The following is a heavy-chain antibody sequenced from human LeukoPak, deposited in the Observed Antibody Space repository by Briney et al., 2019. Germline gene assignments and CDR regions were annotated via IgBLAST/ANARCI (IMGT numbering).Heavy chain of an antibody. CDR2: ISYDGSNK. CDR3: AKAPPNCNTVSCYADY. Sequence: GGSLRHSCAASGFTFSSYGMHWVRQAPGKGLEWVAIISYDGSNKYYADSVKGRFTISRDNSKNTLYLQMNSLRAEDTAVYYCAKAPPNCNTVSCYADYWGQGTLVTVSS. D-gene: IGHD2-2*01. J-gene: IGHJ4*02. V-gene: IGHV3-30*18. CDR1: GFTFSSYG.